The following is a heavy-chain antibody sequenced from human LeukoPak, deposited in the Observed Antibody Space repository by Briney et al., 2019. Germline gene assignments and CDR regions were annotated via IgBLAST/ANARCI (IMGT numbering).Heavy chain of an antibody. D-gene: IGHD3-10*01. CDR1: GFTFSSYA. Sequence: GRSLRLSCAASGFTFSSYAMHWVRQAPGKGLEWVAVISYDGSNKYYADSVKGRFTISRDNSKNTLYLQMNSLRAEDTAVYYCARDLRSGESTVFDYWGQGTLVTVSS. CDR3: ARDLRSGESTVFDY. CDR2: ISYDGSNK. V-gene: IGHV3-30*04. J-gene: IGHJ4*02.